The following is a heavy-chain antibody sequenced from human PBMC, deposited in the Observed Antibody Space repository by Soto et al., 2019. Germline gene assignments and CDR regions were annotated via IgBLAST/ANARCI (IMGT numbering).Heavy chain of an antibody. D-gene: IGHD6-13*01. Sequence: NPSETLSLTCTVSGGSISSGDYYWSWILQPPGKGLEWIGYIYYSGSTYYNPSLKSRVTISVDTSKNQFSLKLSSVTAADTAVYYCARVMSVGIAAADAFDYWGQGTLVTVSS. CDR3: ARVMSVGIAAADAFDY. CDR1: GGSISSGDYY. V-gene: IGHV4-30-4*01. J-gene: IGHJ4*02. CDR2: IYYSGST.